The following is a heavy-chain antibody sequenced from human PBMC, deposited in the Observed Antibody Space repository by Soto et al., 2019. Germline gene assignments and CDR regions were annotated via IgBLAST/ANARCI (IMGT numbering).Heavy chain of an antibody. CDR2: IIPVFGLA. Sequence: QVQLVQSGAEVKKPGSSVKVSCKASGGSFSTDVTNWLRQAPGQGLQWMGGIIPVFGLAHYAQKFQARVTIIADESTTTALLEVSSLTSEDTAVYSCARGTAQSLYVFWNSYYRDRNDAFDMWGQGTTVTVSS. CDR3: ARGTAQSLYVFWNSYYRDRNDAFDM. CDR1: GGSFSTDV. D-gene: IGHD3-3*01. V-gene: IGHV1-69*12. J-gene: IGHJ3*02.